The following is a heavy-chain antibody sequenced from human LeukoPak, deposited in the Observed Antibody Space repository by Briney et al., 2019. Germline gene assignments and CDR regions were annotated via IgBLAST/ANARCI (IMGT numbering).Heavy chain of an antibody. D-gene: IGHD3-10*01. Sequence: SETLSLTCTVSGGSISSYYWSWIRQPAGKGLKWIGRIYTSGSTNYNPSLKSRVTMSVDTSKNQFSLKLSSVTAADTAVYYCARDTRGGLDYWGQGTLVTVSS. CDR3: ARDTRGGLDY. CDR1: GGSISSYY. V-gene: IGHV4-4*07. J-gene: IGHJ4*02. CDR2: IYTSGST.